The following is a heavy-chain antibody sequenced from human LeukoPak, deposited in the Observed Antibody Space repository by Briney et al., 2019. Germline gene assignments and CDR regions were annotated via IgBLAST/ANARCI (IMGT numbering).Heavy chain of an antibody. J-gene: IGHJ4*02. CDR1: GFTFSSYG. V-gene: IGHV3-30*02. Sequence: GGSLRLSCAASGFTFSSYGMHWVRQAPGKGLEWVRFIRSDGSNKYYADSVKGRFTISRDNSKNTLYLQINSLRAEDTAVYYCAKEWDLSFDYWGQGTLVTVSS. CDR2: IRSDGSNK. CDR3: AKEWDLSFDY. D-gene: IGHD1-26*01.